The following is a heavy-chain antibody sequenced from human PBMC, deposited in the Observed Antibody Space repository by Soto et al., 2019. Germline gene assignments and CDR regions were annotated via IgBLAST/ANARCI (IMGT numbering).Heavy chain of an antibody. V-gene: IGHV1-46*01. CDR2: INPSGGST. J-gene: IGHJ6*02. D-gene: IGHD2-8*01. Sequence: ASVKVSCKASGYTFTSYYMHWVRQAPGQGLEWMGIINPSGGSTSYAQKFQGRVTMTRDTSTSTVYMELTRLTSDDTDIYYCARGDSTDCSNGVCSFFYNHDMDVWGQGTTVTVSS. CDR3: ARGDSTDCSNGVCSFFYNHDMDV. CDR1: GYTFTSYY.